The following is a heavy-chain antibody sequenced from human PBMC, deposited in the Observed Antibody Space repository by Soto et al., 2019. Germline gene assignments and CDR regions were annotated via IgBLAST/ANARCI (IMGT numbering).Heavy chain of an antibody. D-gene: IGHD2-15*01. CDR3: ARGRSLVVVAASDAFDS. CDR1: GYTFTSYY. J-gene: IGHJ3*02. CDR2: INPSGGST. Sequence: ASVKVSCKASGYTFTSYYMHWVRQAPGQGLEWMGIINPSGGSTSYAQKFQGRVTMTRDTSTSTVYMELSSLRSEDTAVYYCARGRSLVVVAASDAFDSWGQGTRVTVSS. V-gene: IGHV1-46*01.